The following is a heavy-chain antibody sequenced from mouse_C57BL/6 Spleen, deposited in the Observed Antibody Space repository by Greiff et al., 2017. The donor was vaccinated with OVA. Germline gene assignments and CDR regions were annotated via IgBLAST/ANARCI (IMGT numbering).Heavy chain of an antibody. CDR3: VRGGFYDGYYEYFDV. D-gene: IGHD2-3*01. J-gene: IGHJ1*03. CDR1: GFTFNTYA. V-gene: IGHV10-3*01. Sequence: EVNVVESGGGLVQPKGSLKLSCAASGFTFNTYAMHWVRQAPGKGLEWVARIRSKSSNYATYYADSVKDRFTISRDDSQSMLYLQMNNLKTEDTAMYYCVRGGFYDGYYEYFDVWGTGTTVTVSS. CDR2: IRSKSSNYAT.